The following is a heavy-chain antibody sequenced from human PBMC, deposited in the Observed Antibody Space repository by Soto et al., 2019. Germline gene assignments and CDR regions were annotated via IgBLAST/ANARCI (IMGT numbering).Heavy chain of an antibody. Sequence: GGSLRLSCAASGFTFSDHYMDWVRQAPGKGLEWVGRTRNKANSYTTEYAASVKGRFTISRDDSKNSLYLQMNSLKTEDTAVYYCAGSHLGWASRYYWGQGTLVTVSS. J-gene: IGHJ4*02. CDR1: GFTFSDHY. CDR3: AGSHLGWASRYY. V-gene: IGHV3-72*01. CDR2: TRNKANSYTT. D-gene: IGHD1-26*01.